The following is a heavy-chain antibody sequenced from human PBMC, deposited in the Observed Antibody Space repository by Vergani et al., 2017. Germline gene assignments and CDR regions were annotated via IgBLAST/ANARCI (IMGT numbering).Heavy chain of an antibody. J-gene: IGHJ5*02. V-gene: IGHV3-30*18. D-gene: IGHD2-21*02. Sequence: QVQLVESGGGVVQPGRSLRLSCAASGFTFSSYGMHWVRQAPGKGLEWVAVISYDGSNKYYADSVKGRFTISRDNSKNTLYLQMNSLRAEDTAVYYCANAGYCGGDCYSGRGGNWFDPWGQGTLVTVSS. CDR3: ANAGYCGGDCYSGRGGNWFDP. CDR2: ISYDGSNK. CDR1: GFTFSSYG.